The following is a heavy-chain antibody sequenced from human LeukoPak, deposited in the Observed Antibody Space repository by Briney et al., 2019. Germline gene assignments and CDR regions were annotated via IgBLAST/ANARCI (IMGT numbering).Heavy chain of an antibody. J-gene: IGHJ3*02. CDR2: INHSGST. CDR1: GGSFSGYY. Sequence: SETLSLTCAVYGGSFSGYYWSWIRQPPGKGLEWIGEINHSGSTNYNPSLKSRVTISVDTSKNQFSLKLSSVTAADTAVYYCARHQRITMVRGVIILFGAFDIWGQGTMVTVSS. D-gene: IGHD3-10*01. V-gene: IGHV4-34*01. CDR3: ARHQRITMVRGVIILFGAFDI.